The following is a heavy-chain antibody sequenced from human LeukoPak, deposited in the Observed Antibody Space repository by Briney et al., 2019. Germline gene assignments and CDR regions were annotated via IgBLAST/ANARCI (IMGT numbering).Heavy chain of an antibody. V-gene: IGHV1-2*06. CDR1: GYTFTGYY. D-gene: IGHD1-26*01. CDR2: INPNSGGT. CDR3: ARDRTHGSYYDY. Sequence: GASVKVSCKASGYTFTGYYMHWVRQAPGQGLEWMGRINPNSGGTNYAQKFQGRVTMTRDTSISTAYMELSRLRSDDTAVYYCARDRTHGSYYDYWGQGTLVTVSS. J-gene: IGHJ4*02.